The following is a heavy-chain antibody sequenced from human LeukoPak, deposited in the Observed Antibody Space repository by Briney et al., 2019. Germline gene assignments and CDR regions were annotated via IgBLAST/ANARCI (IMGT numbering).Heavy chain of an antibody. J-gene: IGHJ4*02. CDR2: INHSGST. Sequence: PSETLSLTCAVFGGSFSGYYWSWIRQPPGKGLEWIGEINHSGSTNYNPSLKSRVTISVDTSKNQFSLKLSSVTAADTAVYYCARRYYGDYFDYWGQGTLVTVSS. CDR3: ARRYYGDYFDY. D-gene: IGHD4-17*01. V-gene: IGHV4-34*01. CDR1: GGSFSGYY.